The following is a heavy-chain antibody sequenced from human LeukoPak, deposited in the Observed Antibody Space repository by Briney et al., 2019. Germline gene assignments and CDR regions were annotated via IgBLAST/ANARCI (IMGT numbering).Heavy chain of an antibody. CDR2: INHSGST. CDR3: ARGLRIDYDSSGALGY. CDR1: GGSFSGYY. J-gene: IGHJ4*02. D-gene: IGHD3-22*01. Sequence: PSETLSLTCAVYGGSFSGYYWSWIRQPPGKGLEWIGEINHSGSTNYNPSLKSRVTISVDTSKNQFSLKLSSVTAADTAVYYCARGLRIDYDSSGALGYWGQGTLVTVSS. V-gene: IGHV4-34*01.